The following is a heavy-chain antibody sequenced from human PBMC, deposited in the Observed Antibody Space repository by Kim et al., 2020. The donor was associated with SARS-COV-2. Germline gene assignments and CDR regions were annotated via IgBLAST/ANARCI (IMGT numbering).Heavy chain of an antibody. CDR1: GGSISSFY. J-gene: IGHJ6*02. Sequence: SETLSLTCTVSGGSISSFYWSWIRQPPGKGLEWIGYIYYSGSTDYNPSLKGRVTISVDTSKNQFSLNLSSVTAADTAVYYCARHSSGYYYYGMDVWGQGT. V-gene: IGHV4-59*08. CDR2: IYYSGST. CDR3: ARHSSGYYYYGMDV. D-gene: IGHD3-22*01.